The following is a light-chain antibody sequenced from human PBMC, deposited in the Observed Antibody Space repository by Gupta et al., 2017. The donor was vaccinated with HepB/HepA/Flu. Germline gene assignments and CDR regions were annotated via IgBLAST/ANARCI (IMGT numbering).Light chain of an antibody. CDR3: AAWDDSLSGVL. CDR1: SSNIGSNY. Sequence: QSVLTQPPSAPGTPWQRVTISCSGSSSNIGSNYVYWYQQLPGTAPKLLIYRNNYRPSGVPDRFSGSKSGTSASLAISGLRSEDEATYHCAAWDDSLSGVLFAGGTKLTVL. V-gene: IGLV1-47*01. J-gene: IGLJ2*01. CDR2: RNN.